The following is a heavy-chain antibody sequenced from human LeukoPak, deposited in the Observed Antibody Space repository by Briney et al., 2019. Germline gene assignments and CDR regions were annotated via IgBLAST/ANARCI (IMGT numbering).Heavy chain of an antibody. CDR3: ATEHYYDSSGYS. CDR2: FDPEDGGT. CDR1: GYTFTGYY. J-gene: IGHJ5*02. V-gene: IGHV1-24*01. Sequence: GASVKVSCKASGYTFTGYYMHWVRQAPGQGLEWMGGFDPEDGGTIYAQKFQGRVTMTEDTSTDTAYMELSSLRSEDTAVYYCATEHYYDSSGYSWGQGTLVTVSS. D-gene: IGHD3-22*01.